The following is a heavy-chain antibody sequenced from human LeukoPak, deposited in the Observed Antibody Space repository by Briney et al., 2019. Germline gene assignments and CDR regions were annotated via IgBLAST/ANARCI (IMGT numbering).Heavy chain of an antibody. Sequence: GSSVKVSCKTSGGTFNNSAISWVRQAPGQGLEWLGGIMPLFGTAGYAQKFQGRVTITKDESTRTVYLELTSLTSDDTAVYYCARDVHGDYGSGWFDPWGQGTRVSVSS. CDR3: ARDVHGDYGSGWFDP. CDR1: GGTFNNSA. J-gene: IGHJ5*02. D-gene: IGHD4-17*01. CDR2: IMPLFGTA. V-gene: IGHV1-69*05.